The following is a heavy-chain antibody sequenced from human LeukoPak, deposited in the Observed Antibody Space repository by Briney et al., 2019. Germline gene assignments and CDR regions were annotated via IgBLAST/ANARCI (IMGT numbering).Heavy chain of an antibody. CDR3: ARAARFADYGDYEHPFDY. CDR2: INHSGST. D-gene: IGHD4-17*01. CDR1: GGSFSGYY. V-gene: IGHV4-34*01. Sequence: SETLSLTCAVYGGSFSGYYWSWIRQPPGKGLEWIGEINHSGSTNYNPSPKSRVTISVDTSKNQFSLKLSSVTAADTAVYYCARAARFADYGDYEHPFDYWGQGTLVTVSS. J-gene: IGHJ4*02.